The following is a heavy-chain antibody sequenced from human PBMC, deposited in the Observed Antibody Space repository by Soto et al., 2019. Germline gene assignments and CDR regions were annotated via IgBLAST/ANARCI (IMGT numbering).Heavy chain of an antibody. CDR1: GYIFTSFG. J-gene: IGHJ4*02. V-gene: IGHV1-18*01. CDR2: ISTHNGDT. CDR3: ARSQSEGFQRH. Sequence: GASVKVSCKASGYIFTSFGVVWVRQAPGQRLEWMGWISTHNGDTNYAQNLQGRVTMTRDTSTSTAYMELTGLRSDDTATYYCARSQSEGFQRHWGQGTLVTVSS.